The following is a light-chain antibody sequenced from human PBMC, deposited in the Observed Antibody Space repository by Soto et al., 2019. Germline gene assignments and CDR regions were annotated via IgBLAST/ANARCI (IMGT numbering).Light chain of an antibody. J-gene: IGKJ1*01. CDR1: QSVSSS. CDR3: QQYNNWPQA. Sequence: ETVMTQSPATLSVSPGERGTLSFRASQSVSSSLAWYQQKPGQAPRLLIYGASTRATGVPARFSGSGSGTEFTLTISSLQSEDFAVYHCQQYNNWPQAFGQGTKVEIK. V-gene: IGKV3-15*01. CDR2: GAS.